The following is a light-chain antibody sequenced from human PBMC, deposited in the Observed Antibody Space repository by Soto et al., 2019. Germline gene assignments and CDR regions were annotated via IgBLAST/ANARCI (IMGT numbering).Light chain of an antibody. V-gene: IGLV1-44*01. CDR2: SNN. J-gene: IGLJ2*01. CDR1: SSNIGSNT. Sequence: QSVLTPPPSASVTPGQRVTISCYGSSSNIGSNTVNWYQQLPGTAPKLLIYSNNQRPSGVPDRCSGSKSGTSASLAISGLQSEDEADYYCAAWDDSLNGRVFGGGTKVTVL. CDR3: AAWDDSLNGRV.